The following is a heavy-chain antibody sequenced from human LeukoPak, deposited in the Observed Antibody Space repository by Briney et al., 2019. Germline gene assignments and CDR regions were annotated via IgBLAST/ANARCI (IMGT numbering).Heavy chain of an antibody. D-gene: IGHD3-22*01. CDR3: ARENWLYYHDTSTYSFGP. Sequence: SETLSLTCTVSAVSISSGNFYWRWLRQSAGKGLEWIGHVYSTENTKYNPSLKSRVTISADTSKNQISLRLRSVTAADTAVYYCARENWLYYHDTSTYSFGPWGQGTLVTVSS. V-gene: IGHV4-61*09. CDR2: VYSTENT. CDR1: AVSISSGNFY. J-gene: IGHJ5*02.